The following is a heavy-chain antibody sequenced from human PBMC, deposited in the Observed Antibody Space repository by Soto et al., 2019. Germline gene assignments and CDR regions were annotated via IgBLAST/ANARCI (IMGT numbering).Heavy chain of an antibody. CDR2: IYSGGST. CDR3: ARDTYYYDSSGQPY. D-gene: IGHD3-22*01. V-gene: IGHV3-53*01. CDR1: GFTVSRSY. J-gene: IGHJ4*02. Sequence: EVQLVESGGGLIQPGGSLRVSCAASGFTVSRSYMSWVRQAPGKGPEWVSVIYSGGSTNYADSVKGRFTISRDNSKNTLYLQMNSLRVEDTAVYYCARDTYYYDSSGQPYWGQGTLVTVSS.